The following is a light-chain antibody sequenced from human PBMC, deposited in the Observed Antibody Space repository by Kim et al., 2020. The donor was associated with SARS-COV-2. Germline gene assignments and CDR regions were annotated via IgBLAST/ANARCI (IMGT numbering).Light chain of an antibody. CDR3: QQYNSYSRT. J-gene: IGKJ1*01. V-gene: IGKV1-5*01. Sequence: DIQMTQSPSTLSASVGDRVTITCRASQSISSWLAWYQQKPGKAPKLLIYDASSLESGVPSRFSGSGSGTEFTLTISSLQPDDFATYYYQQYNSYSRTFGQGTEVDIK. CDR2: DAS. CDR1: QSISSW.